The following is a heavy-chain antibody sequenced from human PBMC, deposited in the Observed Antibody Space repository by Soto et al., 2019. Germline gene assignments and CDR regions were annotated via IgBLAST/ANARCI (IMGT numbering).Heavy chain of an antibody. CDR2: IYYSGST. Sequence: SETLSLTCTVSGGSISSSSYYWGWIRQPPGKGLEWIGSIYYSGSTYYNPSLKSRVTISVDTSKNQFSLKLSSVTAADTAVYYCARQSSSSWYVYYYYSMDVWGQGTTVTVSS. J-gene: IGHJ6*02. CDR3: ARQSSSSWYVYYYYSMDV. V-gene: IGHV4-39*01. D-gene: IGHD6-13*01. CDR1: GGSISSSSYY.